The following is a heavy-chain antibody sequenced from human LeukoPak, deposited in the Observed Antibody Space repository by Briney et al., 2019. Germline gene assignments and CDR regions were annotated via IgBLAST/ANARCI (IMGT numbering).Heavy chain of an antibody. D-gene: IGHD3-22*01. CDR3: ARGAPGYYDSSGYWDYFDY. CDR2: SDAGNGNT. J-gene: IGHJ4*02. CDR1: GYTFTSYA. Sequence: ASVKVSCKASGYTFTSYAMHWVRQAPGQRLEWMGWSDAGNGNTKYSQEFQGRVTITRDTSASTAYIELSSLRSEDMAVYYCARGAPGYYDSSGYWDYFDYWGQGTLVTVSS. V-gene: IGHV1-3*02.